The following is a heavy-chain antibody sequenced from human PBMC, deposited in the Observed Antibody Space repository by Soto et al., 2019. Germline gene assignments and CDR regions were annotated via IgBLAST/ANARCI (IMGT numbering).Heavy chain of an antibody. D-gene: IGHD2-15*01. Sequence: SETLSLTCTVSGGSISSSSYYWGWIRQPPGKGLEWIGSIYYSGSTYYNPSLKSRVTISVDTSKNQFSLKLSSVTAADTAVYYCARHDCSGGRCSQGAFDIWGQGTMVTGSS. V-gene: IGHV4-39*01. J-gene: IGHJ3*02. CDR2: IYYSGST. CDR1: GGSISSSSYY. CDR3: ARHDCSGGRCSQGAFDI.